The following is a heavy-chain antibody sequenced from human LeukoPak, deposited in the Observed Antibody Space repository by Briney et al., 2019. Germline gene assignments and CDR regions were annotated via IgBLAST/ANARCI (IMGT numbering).Heavy chain of an antibody. V-gene: IGHV4-4*07. CDR2: IYTSGST. D-gene: IGHD3-9*01. CDR3: AREKYYDILTGYPGYYYMDV. J-gene: IGHJ6*03. Sequence: PSETLSLTCTVSGGSTSSYYWSWIRQPAGKGLEWIGRIYTSGSTNYNPSLKSRVTMSVDTSKNQFSLKLSSVTAADTAVYYCAREKYYDILTGYPGYYYMDVWGKGTTVTVSS. CDR1: GGSTSSYY.